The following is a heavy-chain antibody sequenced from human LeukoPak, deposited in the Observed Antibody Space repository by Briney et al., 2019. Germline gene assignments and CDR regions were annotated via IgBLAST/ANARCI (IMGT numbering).Heavy chain of an antibody. CDR1: GGSISSYY. Sequence: SETLSLTCTVSGGSISSYYWSWIRQPAGKGLEWIGRIYTTGNTNYNPSLKGRVTMSVDTSKNQFSLKLSSVTAADTAVYYCATHYYDSSGYHDYWGQGTLVTVSS. V-gene: IGHV4-4*07. D-gene: IGHD3-22*01. J-gene: IGHJ4*02. CDR2: IYTTGNT. CDR3: ATHYYDSSGYHDY.